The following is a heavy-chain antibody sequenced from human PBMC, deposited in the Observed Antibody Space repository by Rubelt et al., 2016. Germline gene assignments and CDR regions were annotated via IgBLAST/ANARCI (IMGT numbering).Heavy chain of an antibody. CDR3: ARDPLPVRGVIMTPTH. V-gene: IGHV1-18*01. J-gene: IGHJ4*02. CDR1: GYTFTSYG. Sequence: QVQLVQSGAEVKKPGASVKVSCKASGYTFTSYGISWVRQAPGQGLEWMGWISAYNGTTNYAQKVQGSGTMTTDTATTTAYMELRSLGSDDSAVYYCARDPLPVRGVIMTPTHWGQGTLVTVSS. D-gene: IGHD3-10*01. CDR2: ISAYNGTT.